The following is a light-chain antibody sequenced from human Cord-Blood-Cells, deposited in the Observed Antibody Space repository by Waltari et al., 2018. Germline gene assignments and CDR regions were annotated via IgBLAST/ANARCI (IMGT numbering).Light chain of an antibody. CDR3: SSYTSSSTVV. Sequence: QSALTHPASVSGSPGQSLTISCTGTSSDVGGYTYVSWYQQHPGKAPKRMIYDVSNRPSGVSNRFAGYKAGNTASLTISGLQAEDEADYYCSSYTSSSTVVFGGGTKLTVL. CDR2: DVS. J-gene: IGLJ2*01. CDR1: SSDVGGYTY. V-gene: IGLV2-14*01.